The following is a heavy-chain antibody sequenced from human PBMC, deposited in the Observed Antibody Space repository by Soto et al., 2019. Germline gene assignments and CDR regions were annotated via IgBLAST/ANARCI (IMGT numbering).Heavy chain of an antibody. D-gene: IGHD5-12*01. J-gene: IGHJ4*02. V-gene: IGHV4-59*01. CDR3: VREGYTGYGHEIDY. CDR1: GVPISTYY. CDR2: NYHSGTT. Sequence: PSETLSLTCAVSGVPISTYYWSWIRQPPGKGLEWIGYNYHSGTTNYNPSLKSRVTISVDTSKNQFSLRLTSVTAADTAIYYCVREGYTGYGHEIDYWGQGTLVTVSS.